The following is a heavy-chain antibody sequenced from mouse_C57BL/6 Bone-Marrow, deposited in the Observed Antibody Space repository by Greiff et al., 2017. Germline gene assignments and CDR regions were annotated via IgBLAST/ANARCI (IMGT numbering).Heavy chain of an antibody. CDR1: GFTFSDYY. CDR2: INYDGSST. Sequence: EVQLVESEGGLVQPGSSMKLSCTASGFTFSDYYMAWVRQVPEKGLEWVANINYDGSSTYYLDSLKSRFIISRDNAKNILYLQMSSLKSEDTATYYCARESNYYGYSWFAYWGQGTLVTVSA. CDR3: ARESNYYGYSWFAY. J-gene: IGHJ3*01. V-gene: IGHV5-16*01. D-gene: IGHD2-2*01.